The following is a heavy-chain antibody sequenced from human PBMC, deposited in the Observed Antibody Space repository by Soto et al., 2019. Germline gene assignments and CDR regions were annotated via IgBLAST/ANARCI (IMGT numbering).Heavy chain of an antibody. D-gene: IGHD1-1*01. CDR1: GGSISNGYYY. CDR3: ARDTTPSL. CDR2: IYHSGRT. V-gene: IGHV4-31*03. Sequence: SETLSLTCTVSGGSISNGYYYWSWVRQNPGKGLEWIGHIYHSGRTYYNPSLKSRVTISVDTSKNQFSLNLSSVTAADTAMYYCARDTTPSLWGQGTLVTVSS. J-gene: IGHJ4*02.